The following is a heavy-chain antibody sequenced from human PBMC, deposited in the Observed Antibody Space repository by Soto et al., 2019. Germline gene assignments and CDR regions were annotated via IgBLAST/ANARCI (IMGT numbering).Heavy chain of an antibody. Sequence: GGSLRLSCASSGFTLSNYAMNWVRQAPGKGLEWVSAISGSGGSTNYADSVKGRFAISRDDSEHTVYLQMNSLRAEDTAVYYWATDHYGMDVWGQGTTVTGS. V-gene: IGHV3-23*01. CDR2: ISGSGGST. CDR3: ATDHYGMDV. J-gene: IGHJ6*02. CDR1: GFTLSNYA.